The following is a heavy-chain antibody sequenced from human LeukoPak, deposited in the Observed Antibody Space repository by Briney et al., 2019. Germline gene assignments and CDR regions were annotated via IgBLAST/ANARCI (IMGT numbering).Heavy chain of an antibody. J-gene: IGHJ4*02. D-gene: IGHD3-16*01. CDR1: GLSFSSFA. Sequence: PGGSLRLSCAASGLSFSSFAMSWVRQGPARGLEWVSSIRSNGETFYADSVKGRFTPSSDSSRNTVYFQLNNLRVEDTAIYYCAKASWVSSTDAVRWGQGTLVTVSS. CDR3: AKASWVSSTDAVR. CDR2: IRSNGET. V-gene: IGHV3-23*01.